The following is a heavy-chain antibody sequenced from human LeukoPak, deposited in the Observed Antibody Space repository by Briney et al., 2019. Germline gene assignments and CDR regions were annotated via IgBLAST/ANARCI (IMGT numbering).Heavy chain of an antibody. V-gene: IGHV1-18*01. CDR2: ISAYNGNT. D-gene: IGHD3-10*01. CDR3: ARDLGYYASGTYARDYYYYMDV. J-gene: IGHJ6*03. CDR1: GYTFTSFG. Sequence: ASVKVSCKASGYTFTSFGISWVRQAPGQRLTWMGWISAYNGNTDHALNFQGRVTMTTDTSTSTAYMELRSLGSDDTAVYYCARDLGYYASGTYARDYYYYMDVWGKGTTVTVSS.